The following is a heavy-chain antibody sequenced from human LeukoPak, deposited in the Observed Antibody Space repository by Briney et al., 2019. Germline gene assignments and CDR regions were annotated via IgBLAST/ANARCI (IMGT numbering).Heavy chain of an antibody. D-gene: IGHD6-6*01. V-gene: IGHV4-38-2*02. CDR2: IYHSGST. CDR3: ARDIQDLVRSAFDI. CDR1: GYSISCGYY. Sequence: SETLSLTCAVSGYSISCGYYWGWIRQPPGKGLEWIGSIYHSGSTYYNPSLKSRVTISVDTSKNQFSLKLSSVTAADTAVYYCARDIQDLVRSAFDIWGQGTMVTVSS. J-gene: IGHJ3*02.